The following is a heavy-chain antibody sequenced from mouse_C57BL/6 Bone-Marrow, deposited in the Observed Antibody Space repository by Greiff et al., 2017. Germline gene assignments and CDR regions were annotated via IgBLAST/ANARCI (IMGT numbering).Heavy chain of an antibody. CDR2: ISSGSSTI. J-gene: IGHJ4*01. CDR1: GFTFSDYG. Sequence: VQLQESGGGLVKPGGSLKLSCAASGFTFSDYGMHWVRQAPEKGLEWVAYISSGSSTIYYADTVKGRFTISRDNAKNTLFLQMTSLRSEDTAMYYCARRYPHYAMDYWGQGTSVTVSS. CDR3: ARRYPHYAMDY. V-gene: IGHV5-17*01. D-gene: IGHD1-1*01.